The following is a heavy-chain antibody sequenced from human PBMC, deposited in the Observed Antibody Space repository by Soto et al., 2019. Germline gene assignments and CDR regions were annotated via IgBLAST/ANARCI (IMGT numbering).Heavy chain of an antibody. CDR1: GGSFRNYI. CDR2: TIPMFATA. D-gene: IGHD6-19*01. J-gene: IGHJ4*02. CDR3: ARGLFGQQWLVGFDT. Sequence: QVHLVQSGAEVKKPGSSVKVSCKASGGSFRNYIFAWVRQAPGQGLEWMGGTIPMFATAQYAQKLQGRVTITADESTSTVYMDLTSLRSDDTAVYYCARGLFGQQWLVGFDTWGQVTLVTVSS. V-gene: IGHV1-69*01.